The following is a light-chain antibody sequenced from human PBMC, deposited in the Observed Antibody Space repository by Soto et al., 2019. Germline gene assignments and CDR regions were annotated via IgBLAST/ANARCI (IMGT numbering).Light chain of an antibody. J-gene: IGKJ2*01. V-gene: IGKV3-20*01. Sequence: PGDGATLSCRASQIIGSAYLAWYQQKPGQAPRLLIFGASTRATGTPHRFSGSGSGTDFTLTISALESEDVAVYYCQHYGSSPRTFGQGTKLEIK. CDR2: GAS. CDR3: QHYGSSPRT. CDR1: QIIGSAY.